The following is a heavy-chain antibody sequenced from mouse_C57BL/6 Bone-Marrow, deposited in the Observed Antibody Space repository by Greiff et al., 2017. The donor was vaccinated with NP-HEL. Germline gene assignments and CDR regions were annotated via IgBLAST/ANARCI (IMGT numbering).Heavy chain of an antibody. CDR1: GYTFTSYW. CDR2: IHPNSGST. Sequence: QVQLKQPGAELVKPGASVKLSCKASGYTFTSYWMHWVKQRPGQGLEWIGMIHPNSGSTNYNEKFKSKATLTVDKSSSTAYMQLSSLTSEDSAVYYCARYYSNRYFDVWGTGTTVTVSS. J-gene: IGHJ1*03. CDR3: ARYYSNRYFDV. V-gene: IGHV1-64*01. D-gene: IGHD2-5*01.